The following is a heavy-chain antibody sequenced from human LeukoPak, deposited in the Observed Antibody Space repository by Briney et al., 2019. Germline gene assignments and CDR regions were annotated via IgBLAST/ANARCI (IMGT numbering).Heavy chain of an antibody. D-gene: IGHD1-14*01. CDR1: EYTFSGYY. CDR2: INPTGGGT. Sequence: GASVKVSCKASEYTFSGYYIHWVRQAPGQGLEWMGWINPTGGGTNYAQKFQGRVTMTRDTSISTAYMDLSRLISDDTAVYYCARGDVDHPYNWFDPWGQGTLVTVSS. CDR3: ARGDVDHPYNWFDP. J-gene: IGHJ5*02. V-gene: IGHV1-2*02.